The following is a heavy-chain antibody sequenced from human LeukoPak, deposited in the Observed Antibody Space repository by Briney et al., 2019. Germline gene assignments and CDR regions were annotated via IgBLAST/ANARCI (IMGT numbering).Heavy chain of an antibody. D-gene: IGHD1-26*01. Sequence: HPGRSLRLSCAASGFTFSSYGMHWVRQAPGKGLEWVAVISYDGSNKYYADSVKGRFTISRDNSKNTLYLQMNSLRAEDTAVYYCAKGGRARAVDAFDIWGQGTMVTVSS. CDR2: ISYDGSNK. V-gene: IGHV3-30*18. J-gene: IGHJ3*02. CDR1: GFTFSSYG. CDR3: AKGGRARAVDAFDI.